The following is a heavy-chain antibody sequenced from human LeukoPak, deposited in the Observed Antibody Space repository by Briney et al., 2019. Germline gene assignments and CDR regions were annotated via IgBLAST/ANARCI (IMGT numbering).Heavy chain of an antibody. CDR3: ARPLGYCSGGSCTNYFDY. CDR1: GYTFTGYF. Sequence: ASVKVSCKASGYTFTGYFIHWVRQAPGQGLEWMGRIIPILGIANYAQKFQGRVTITADKSTSTAHMELSSLRSEDTAVYYCARPLGYCSGGSCTNYFDYWGQGTLVTVSS. D-gene: IGHD2-15*01. CDR2: IIPILGIA. V-gene: IGHV1-69*02. J-gene: IGHJ4*02.